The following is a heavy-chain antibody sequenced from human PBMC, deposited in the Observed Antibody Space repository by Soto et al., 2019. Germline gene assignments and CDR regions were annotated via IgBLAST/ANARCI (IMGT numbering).Heavy chain of an antibody. CDR1: GGSISSYY. V-gene: IGHV4-59*01. D-gene: IGHD3-10*01. CDR3: ARGYYYGSGSYYNP. J-gene: IGHJ5*02. Sequence: LSLTCTVSGGSISSYYWSWIRQPPGKGLEWIGYIYYSGSTNYNPSLKSRVTISVDTSKNQFSLKLSSVTAADTAVYYCARGYYYGSGSYYNPWGQGTLVTVSS. CDR2: IYYSGST.